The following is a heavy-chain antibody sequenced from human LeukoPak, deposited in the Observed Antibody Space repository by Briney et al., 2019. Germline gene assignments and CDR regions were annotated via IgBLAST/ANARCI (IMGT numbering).Heavy chain of an antibody. CDR1: GYTFTSYY. J-gene: IGHJ5*02. CDR3: ARDNSVEDTAWWFDP. CDR2: INRSGGST. V-gene: IGHV1-46*01. Sequence: AASVKVSCKASGYTFTSYYMHWVRPAPGQGLEWMGIINRSGGSTSYAQKFQGRVTMTRDMSTSTDYMELSSLRSEDTAVYYCARDNSVEDTAWWFDPWGQGTLVTVSS. D-gene: IGHD4-23*01.